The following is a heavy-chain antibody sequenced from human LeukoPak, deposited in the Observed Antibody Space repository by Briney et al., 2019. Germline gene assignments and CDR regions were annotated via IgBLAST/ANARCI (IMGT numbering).Heavy chain of an antibody. CDR2: IKQDGSES. D-gene: IGHD3-3*01. CDR3: ARTHDYYYYMDV. J-gene: IGHJ6*03. Sequence: GGSLRLSCAASGFTFSSYWMSWVRQAPGKGPEWVANIKQDGSESYYVDSVKGRFTISRDNAENSLYLQMNSLRAEDTAVYYCARTHDYYYYMDVWGKGTTVTVSS. V-gene: IGHV3-7*01. CDR1: GFTFSSYW.